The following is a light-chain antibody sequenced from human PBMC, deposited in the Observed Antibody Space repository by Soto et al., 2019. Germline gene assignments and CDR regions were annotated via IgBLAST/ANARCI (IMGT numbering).Light chain of an antibody. CDR2: DAS. Sequence: EIVLTQSPATLSLSPGERATLSCRASQSVSSYLAWYQQKPGQAPRLLIYDASNRPTGNPARLSGSGSGTDFTPTISSLEPEDFEVYYCQQRSNWPLTFGGGTKVEIK. CDR1: QSVSSY. J-gene: IGKJ4*01. V-gene: IGKV3-11*01. CDR3: QQRSNWPLT.